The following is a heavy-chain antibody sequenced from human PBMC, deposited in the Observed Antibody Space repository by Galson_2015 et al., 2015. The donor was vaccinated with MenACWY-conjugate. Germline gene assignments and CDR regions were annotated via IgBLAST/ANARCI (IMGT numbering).Heavy chain of an antibody. J-gene: IGHJ4*02. CDR2: ISYDGSNK. Sequence: SLRLSCAASGFTFSSYGMHWVRQAPGKGLEWVAVISYDGSNKYYADSVKGRFTISRDNSKNTLYLQMNSLRAEDTAVYYCAKGYDYEDYWGQGTLVTVSS. V-gene: IGHV3-30*18. CDR1: GFTFSSYG. D-gene: IGHD5-12*01. CDR3: AKGYDYEDY.